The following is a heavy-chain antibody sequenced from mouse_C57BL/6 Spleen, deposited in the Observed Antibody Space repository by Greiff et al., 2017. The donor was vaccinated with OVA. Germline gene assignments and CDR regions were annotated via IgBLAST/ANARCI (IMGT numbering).Heavy chain of an antibody. Sequence: EVQGVESGGGLVQPKGSLKLSCAASGFSFNTYAMNWVRQAPGKGLEWVARIRSKSNNYATYYADSVKDRFTISRDDSESMLYLQMNNLKTEDTAMYYCVRHGSGNSFAYWGQGTLVTVSA. CDR1: GFSFNTYA. CDR3: VRHGSGNSFAY. CDR2: IRSKSNNYAT. D-gene: IGHD2-1*01. V-gene: IGHV10-1*01. J-gene: IGHJ3*01.